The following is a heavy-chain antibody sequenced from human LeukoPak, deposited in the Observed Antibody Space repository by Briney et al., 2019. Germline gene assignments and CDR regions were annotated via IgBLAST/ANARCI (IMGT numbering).Heavy chain of an antibody. D-gene: IGHD2/OR15-2a*01. CDR3: AKDSAIASLCFDY. CDR2: IWYDGSNK. CDR1: GFTFSSYG. J-gene: IGHJ4*02. Sequence: GGSLRLSCAASGFTFSSYGMYWVRQAPGKGLEWVAVIWYDGSNKYYADSVKGRFTISRDNSKNTLYLQMNSLRAEDTAVYYCAKDSAIASLCFDYWGQGTLVTVSS. V-gene: IGHV3-33*06.